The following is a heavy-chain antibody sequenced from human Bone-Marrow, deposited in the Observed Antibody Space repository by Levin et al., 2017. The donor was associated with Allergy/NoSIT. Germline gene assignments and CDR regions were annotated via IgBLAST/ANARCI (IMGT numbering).Heavy chain of an antibody. CDR2: INPNSGGT. V-gene: IGHV1-2*06. CDR3: ARDSGGNSDYYYGMDV. Sequence: ASVKVSCKASGYTFTAYYIHWVRQAPGQGLEWMGRINPNSGGTNYAQKFQGRVTMTEDTAISTVYMELSSLKSDDTAVYYWARDSGGNSDYYYGMDVWGQGTTVAVSS. J-gene: IGHJ6*02. D-gene: IGHD3-10*01. CDR1: GYTFTAYY.